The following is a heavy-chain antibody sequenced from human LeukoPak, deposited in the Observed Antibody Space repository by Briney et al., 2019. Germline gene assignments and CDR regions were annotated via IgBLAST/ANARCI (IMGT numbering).Heavy chain of an antibody. Sequence: GGSLRLSCTASRFTFGDYAMSWFRQAPGKGLECVANIHHDGIEKYYVDSVKGRFTISRDNGKNSLCLQMNSLRAEDTAVYYCARDRNGYDFYNYYYMDVWGKGTTVTISS. CDR1: RFTFGDYA. J-gene: IGHJ6*03. CDR2: IHHDGIEK. CDR3: ARDRNGYDFYNYYYMDV. D-gene: IGHD5-12*01. V-gene: IGHV3-7*01.